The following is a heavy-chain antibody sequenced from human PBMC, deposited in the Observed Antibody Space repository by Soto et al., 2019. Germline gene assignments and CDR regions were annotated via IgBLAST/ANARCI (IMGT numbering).Heavy chain of an antibody. D-gene: IGHD5-12*01. Sequence: SETRSLPCSVSGGSISSGDYYWGWIRQPPGKGLEWIGYIYYSGSTYYNPSLKSRVTISVDTSKNQFSLKLSSVTAADTAWYDCARAYDVLFDYWGQGTLVTVSS. CDR2: IYYSGST. CDR1: GGSISSGDYY. J-gene: IGHJ4*02. V-gene: IGHV4-30-4*01. CDR3: ARAYDVLFDY.